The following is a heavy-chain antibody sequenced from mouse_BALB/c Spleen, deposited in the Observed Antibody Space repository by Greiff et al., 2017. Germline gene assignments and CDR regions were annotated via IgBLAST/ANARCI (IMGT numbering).Heavy chain of an antibody. CDR1: GYTFSSYW. J-gene: IGHJ4*01. D-gene: IGHD2-1*01. CDR2: ILPGSGST. CDR3: ARLDGNYGWAMDY. V-gene: IGHV1-9*01. Sequence: QVQLKESGAELMKPGASVKISCKATGYTFSSYWIEWVKQRPGHGLEWIGEILPGSGSTNYNEKFKGKATFTADTSSNTAYMQLSSLTSEDSAVYYCARLDGNYGWAMDYWGQGTSVTVSS.